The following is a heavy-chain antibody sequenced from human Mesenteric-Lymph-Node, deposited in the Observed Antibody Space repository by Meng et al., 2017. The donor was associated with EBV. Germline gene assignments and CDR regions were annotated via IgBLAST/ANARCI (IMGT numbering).Heavy chain of an antibody. J-gene: IGHJ4*02. D-gene: IGHD3-10*01. CDR2: INHSGST. CDR3: ARGYGSGHL. CDR1: GGSFSGYY. V-gene: IGHV4-34*01. Sequence: QFQLKHVGAGLLKPSVTLSRTCAVYGGSFSGYYWSWIRQPPGKGLEWIGEINHSGSTNYNPSLKSRVTISVDTSKNQFSLKLSSVTAADTAVYYCARGYGSGHLWGQGTLVTVSS.